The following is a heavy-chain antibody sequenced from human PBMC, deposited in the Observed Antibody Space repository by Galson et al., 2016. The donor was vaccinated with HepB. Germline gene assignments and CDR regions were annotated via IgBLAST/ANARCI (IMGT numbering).Heavy chain of an antibody. J-gene: IGHJ4*03. V-gene: IGHV3-72*01. D-gene: IGHD3/OR15-3a*01. CDR2: IRDKAASYST. CDR3: VRDSAGLGDY. Sequence: SLRLSCAASGFTFSDHYVDWVRQAPGKGLEWVARIRDKAASYSTNYAASVKGRFTISRDDSKNSLFLQMNSLKIEDTAVYYCVRDSAGLGDYWGHGALVTVSS. CDR1: GFTFSDHY.